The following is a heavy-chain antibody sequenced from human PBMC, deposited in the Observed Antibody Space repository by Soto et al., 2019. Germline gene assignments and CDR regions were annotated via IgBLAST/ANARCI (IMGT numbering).Heavy chain of an antibody. Sequence: TGGSLRLSCAASGFTFSTYAMGWVRQAPGKGLEWVSTVTNSGGSTYYADSVKGRFTISRDNSKNMLYLQMNSLRAEDTAIYYCAKDRLRNYFDPWGQGTLVTVS. CDR2: VTNSGGST. CDR1: GFTFSTYA. D-gene: IGHD1-7*01. V-gene: IGHV3-23*01. CDR3: AKDRLRNYFDP. J-gene: IGHJ5*02.